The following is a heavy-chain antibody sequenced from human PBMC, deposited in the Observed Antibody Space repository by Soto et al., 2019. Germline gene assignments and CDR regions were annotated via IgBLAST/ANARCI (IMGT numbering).Heavy chain of an antibody. V-gene: IGHV3-11*01. Sequence: GGSLRLSCAASGFTFSDYYMIWIRQAPVNGLEFLSYISIIFSTMYYADSVKGRFTISRYNAKNSLFLQMNSLRADDSAVYYCARREYPSSGVDYWGQGTLVTVSS. CDR2: ISIIFSTM. J-gene: IGHJ4*02. D-gene: IGHD3-10*01. CDR1: GFTFSDYY. CDR3: ARREYPSSGVDY.